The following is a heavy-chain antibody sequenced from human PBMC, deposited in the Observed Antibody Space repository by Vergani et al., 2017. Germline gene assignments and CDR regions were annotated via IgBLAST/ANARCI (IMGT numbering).Heavy chain of an antibody. V-gene: IGHV3-9*01. Sequence: EVQLVESGGGLVQPGRSLRLSCAASGFTFDDYAMHWVRQAPGKGLEWVSGISWNSGSIGYADSVKGRFTISRDNSKNTLYLQMNSLRAEDTAVYYCARDPSPGYSSGLDYWGQGTLVTVSS. CDR3: ARDPSPGYSSGLDY. J-gene: IGHJ4*02. CDR1: GFTFDDYA. D-gene: IGHD6-19*01. CDR2: ISWNSGSI.